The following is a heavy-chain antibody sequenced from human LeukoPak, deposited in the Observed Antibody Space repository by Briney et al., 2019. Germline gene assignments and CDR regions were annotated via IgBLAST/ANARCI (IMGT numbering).Heavy chain of an antibody. CDR1: GFTFSDCY. CDR3: ARTDRTHYYYYGMDV. CDR2: ISSSGSTI. Sequence: GGSLRLSCAASGFTFSDCYMSWIRQAPGKGLEWVSYISSSGSTIYYADSVKGRFTISRDNAKNSLYLQMNSLRAEDTAVYYCARTDRTHYYYYGMDVWGQGTTVTVSS. J-gene: IGHJ6*02. V-gene: IGHV3-11*01.